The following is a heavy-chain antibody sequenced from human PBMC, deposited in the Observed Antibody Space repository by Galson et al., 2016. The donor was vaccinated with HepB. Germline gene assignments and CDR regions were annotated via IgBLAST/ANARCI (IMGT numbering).Heavy chain of an antibody. CDR3: ARASVVPGARMVFDS. D-gene: IGHD2-2*01. J-gene: IGHJ5*01. V-gene: IGHV4-4*02. CDR2: IYHTGTS. Sequence: SETLSLTCAVSGASINSSNWWTWVRQAPEKGLEWIGEIYHTGTSNNNPSLLSRFSMSIDNSRNHFSLNLNSVTAADTAVYYCARASVVPGARMVFDSWGQGILVTVS. CDR1: GASINSSNW.